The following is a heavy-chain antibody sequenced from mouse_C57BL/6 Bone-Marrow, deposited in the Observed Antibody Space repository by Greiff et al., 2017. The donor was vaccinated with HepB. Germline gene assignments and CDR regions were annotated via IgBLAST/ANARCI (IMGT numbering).Heavy chain of an antibody. J-gene: IGHJ4*01. CDR2: IDPSDSYT. CDR3: AREGFYYDYADAMDY. CDR1: GYTFTSYW. D-gene: IGHD2-4*01. V-gene: IGHV1-69*01. Sequence: QVQLQQPGAELVMPGASVKLSCKASGYTFTSYWMHWVKQRPGQGLEWIGEIDPSDSYTNYNQKFKGKSTLTVDKSSSTAYMQLSSLTSEDSAVYYCAREGFYYDYADAMDYWGQGTSVTVSS.